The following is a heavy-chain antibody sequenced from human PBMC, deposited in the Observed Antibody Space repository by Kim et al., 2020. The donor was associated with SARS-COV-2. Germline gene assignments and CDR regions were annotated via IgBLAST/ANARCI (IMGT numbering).Heavy chain of an antibody. V-gene: IGHV4-59*08. D-gene: IGHD6-13*01. Sequence: NPSRKSRVTISVDTSKNQFSLKLSSVTAADTAVYYCARLLSSSWDYYFDYWGQGTLVTVSS. CDR3: ARLLSSSWDYYFDY. J-gene: IGHJ4*02.